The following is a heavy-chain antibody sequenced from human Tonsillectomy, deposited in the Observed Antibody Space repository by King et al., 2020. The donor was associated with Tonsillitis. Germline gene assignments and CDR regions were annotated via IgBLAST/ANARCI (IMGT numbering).Heavy chain of an antibody. Sequence: VQLQESGPGLVRPSETLSLICTVSGGSISSYYWSWIRQPPGKGLEWIGCIYHSGSTNYNPSLKSRLTPSIDTSKNQFSLKLSSVTAADTAVYYCARRLATGTPEDWFDPWGQGSLVTVSA. CDR2: IYHSGST. D-gene: IGHD1-1*01. CDR3: ARRLATGTPEDWFDP. J-gene: IGHJ5*02. V-gene: IGHV4-59*12. CDR1: GGSISSYY.